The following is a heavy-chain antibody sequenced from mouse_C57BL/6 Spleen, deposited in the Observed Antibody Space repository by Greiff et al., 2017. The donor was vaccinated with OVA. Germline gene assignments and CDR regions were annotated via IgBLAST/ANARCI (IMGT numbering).Heavy chain of an antibody. CDR3: ARNHYYAMDY. J-gene: IGHJ4*01. V-gene: IGHV1-9*01. CDR1: GYTFTGYW. Sequence: VKLVESGAELMKPGASVKISCKATGYTFTGYWIEWVKQRPGHGLEWIGEIFTGSGSTNYNEKVKGKATFTADTSSNTAYMQLSSLTTEDSAIYYCARNHYYAMDYWGQGTSVTVST. CDR2: IFTGSGST.